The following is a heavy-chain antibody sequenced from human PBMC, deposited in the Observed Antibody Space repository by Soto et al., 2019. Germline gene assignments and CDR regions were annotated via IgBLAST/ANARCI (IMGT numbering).Heavy chain of an antibody. D-gene: IGHD6-19*01. CDR1: GFTFSSYA. Sequence: GGSLRLSCAASGFTFSSYAMSWVRQAPGKGLEWVSAISGSGGSTYYADSVKGRFTISRDNSKNTLYLQMNSLGAEDTAVYYCATRGSAGTFSRQFAHYYYYGMDVWGQGTTVTVSS. CDR3: ATRGSAGTFSRQFAHYYYYGMDV. J-gene: IGHJ6*02. CDR2: ISGSGGST. V-gene: IGHV3-23*01.